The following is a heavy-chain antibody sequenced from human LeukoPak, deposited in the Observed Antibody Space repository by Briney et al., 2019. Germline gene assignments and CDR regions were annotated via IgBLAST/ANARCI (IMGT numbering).Heavy chain of an antibody. D-gene: IGHD6-13*01. CDR1: GFTFSSYG. Sequence: QSGGSLRLSCAASGFTFSSYGMHWVRQAPGKGLEWVAVISYDGSNKYYADSVKGRFTISRDNSKNTLYLQMNSLRGEDTAVYYCARGRRHPAPQYSSSWFMSYWGQGTLVTVSS. CDR2: ISYDGSNK. J-gene: IGHJ4*02. CDR3: ARGRRHPAPQYSSSWFMSY. V-gene: IGHV3-30*03.